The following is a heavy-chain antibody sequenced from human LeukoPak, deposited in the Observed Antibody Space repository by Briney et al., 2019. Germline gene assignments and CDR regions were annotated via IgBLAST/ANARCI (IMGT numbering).Heavy chain of an antibody. V-gene: IGHV1-2*02. J-gene: IGHJ4*02. Sequence: ASVKVSCKASGYTFTGYYMHWVRQAPGQGLEWMGWINPNSAGTNYAQKFQGRVTMTRDTSISTAYMELSRLRSDDTAVYYCATHPRKAGVGATTRPLFYWGQGTLVTVSS. CDR3: ATHPRKAGVGATTRPLFY. D-gene: IGHD1-26*01. CDR2: INPNSAGT. CDR1: GYTFTGYY.